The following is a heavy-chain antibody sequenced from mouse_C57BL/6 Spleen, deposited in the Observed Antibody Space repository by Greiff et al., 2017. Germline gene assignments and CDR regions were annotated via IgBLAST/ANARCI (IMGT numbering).Heavy chain of an antibody. D-gene: IGHD1-1*01. CDR2: IDPSDSYT. J-gene: IGHJ1*03. V-gene: IGHV1-69*01. CDR1: GYTFTSYW. Sequence: VQLQQSGAELVMPGASVKLSCKASGYTFTSYWMHWVKQRPGQGLEWIGEIDPSDSYTNYNQKFKGKSTLTVDKSSSTAYMQLSSLTSEDSAVYYWARSYYGSSYKYFDVWGTGTTVTVSS. CDR3: ARSYYGSSYKYFDV.